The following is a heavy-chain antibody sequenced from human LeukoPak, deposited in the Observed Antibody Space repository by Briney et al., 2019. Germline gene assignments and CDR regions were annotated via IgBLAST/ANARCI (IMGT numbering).Heavy chain of an antibody. CDR3: ARDGGIQWELDY. CDR1: GFTFSRYW. Sequence: GGSLRLSCAASGFTFSRYWMSWVRQAPGKGLEWVANIKQDGSEKDYVDSVKGRFTISRDNAKNSLSLQMNSLRADDTAVYYCARDGGIQWELDYWGQGILVTVSS. V-gene: IGHV3-7*01. CDR2: IKQDGSEK. D-gene: IGHD1-26*01. J-gene: IGHJ4*02.